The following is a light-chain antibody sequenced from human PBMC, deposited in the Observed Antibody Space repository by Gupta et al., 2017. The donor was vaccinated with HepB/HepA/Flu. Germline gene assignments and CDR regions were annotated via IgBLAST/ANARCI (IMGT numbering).Light chain of an antibody. Sequence: SSELTQDPAVSVALGQTVWITCQGDSLRGYYASWYQQKPGQAPVLVIHGKDNRPSGIPDRFSGSSSGNTASLTITGAQAEDEADYYCNSRDSSGNHFYVFGTGTKVTVL. CDR2: GKD. V-gene: IGLV3-19*01. CDR3: NSRDSSGNHFYV. CDR1: SLRGYY. J-gene: IGLJ1*01.